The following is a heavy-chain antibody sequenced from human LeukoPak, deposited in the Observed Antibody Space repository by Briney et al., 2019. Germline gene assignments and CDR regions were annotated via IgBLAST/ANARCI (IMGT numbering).Heavy chain of an antibody. J-gene: IGHJ5*02. Sequence: GGSLRLSCAASGFTFSSYAMSWVRQAPGKGLEWVSAISGSGGRTYYADSVKGRFTISRDNSKNTLYLQMNSLRAEDTAVYYCAKEGFGYDSSGYYGGWFDPWGQGTLVTVSS. CDR3: AKEGFGYDSSGYYGGWFDP. CDR1: GFTFSSYA. CDR2: ISGSGGRT. V-gene: IGHV3-23*01. D-gene: IGHD3-22*01.